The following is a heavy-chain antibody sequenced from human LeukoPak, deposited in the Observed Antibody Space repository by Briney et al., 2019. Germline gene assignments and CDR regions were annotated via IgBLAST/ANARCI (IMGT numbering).Heavy chain of an antibody. Sequence: SETLSLTCAVYGGSFSGYYWSWIRQPPGKGLEWIGEINHSGSTNYNPSLKGRVTISVDTSKNQFSLKLSSVTAADTAVYYCARTSPSSGYSSSWCHAGPPYYFDYWGQGTLVTVSS. D-gene: IGHD6-13*01. CDR2: INHSGST. V-gene: IGHV4-34*01. CDR1: GGSFSGYY. CDR3: ARTSPSSGYSSSWCHAGPPYYFDY. J-gene: IGHJ4*02.